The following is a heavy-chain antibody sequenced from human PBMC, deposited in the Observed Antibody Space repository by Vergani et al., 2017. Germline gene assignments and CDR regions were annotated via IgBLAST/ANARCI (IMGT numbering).Heavy chain of an antibody. CDR3: ARVGRSGLLESFYPNAFDI. CDR2: IWYDGSNK. Sequence: VQLLESGGGVVQPGRSLRLSCAASGFTFSSYGMHWVRQAPGKGLEWVAVIWYDGSNKYYADSVKGRFTISRDNSKNTLYLQMNSLRAEDTAVYYCARVGRSGLLESFYPNAFDIWGQGTMVTVSS. CDR1: GFTFSSYG. V-gene: IGHV3-33*01. D-gene: IGHD3-3*02. J-gene: IGHJ3*02.